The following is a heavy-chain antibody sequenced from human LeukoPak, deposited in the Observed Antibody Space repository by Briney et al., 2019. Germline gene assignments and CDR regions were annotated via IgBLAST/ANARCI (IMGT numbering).Heavy chain of an antibody. V-gene: IGHV3-23*01. CDR2: ISGSGDST. Sequence: GGSLRLSCAASGVTFSNYAMRWVRQAPGKGLEWASGISGSGDSTYYADSVKGRFTISRDNSKNTLYLQMNSLRAEDTAVYYCARRSGIAVPGAFDSWGQGTLVTVSS. J-gene: IGHJ4*02. CDR3: ARRSGIAVPGAFDS. CDR1: GVTFSNYA. D-gene: IGHD6-19*01.